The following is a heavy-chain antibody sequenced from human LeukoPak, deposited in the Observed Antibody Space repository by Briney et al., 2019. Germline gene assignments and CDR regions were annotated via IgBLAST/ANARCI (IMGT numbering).Heavy chain of an antibody. V-gene: IGHV4-4*07. J-gene: IGHJ6*03. Sequence: PSVTLSLTCTVSGGSISSYYWSWIRQPAGKGLEWIGRIYTSGSTNYNPSLKSRVTMSVDTSKNQFSLKLSSVTAADTAVYYCARDQGQLLSGPTMGYYYYMDVWGKGTTVTVSS. CDR2: IYTSGST. CDR3: ARDQGQLLSGPTMGYYYYMDV. CDR1: GGSISSYY. D-gene: IGHD2-2*01.